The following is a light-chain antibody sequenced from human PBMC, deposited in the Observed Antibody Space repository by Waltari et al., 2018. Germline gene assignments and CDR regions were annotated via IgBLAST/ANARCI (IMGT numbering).Light chain of an antibody. Sequence: DIVFTPSPATLSLSPVDRATLSYSASHNVATHLAWYKQKPGQAPRLIIYDASTRAAGIQARFSGSWSGTDFSLTSRTLEHEDFAIYYCHQRSARDTFGQGTRLEIK. J-gene: IGKJ5*01. CDR1: HNVATH. V-gene: IGKV3-11*01. CDR3: HQRSARDT. CDR2: DAS.